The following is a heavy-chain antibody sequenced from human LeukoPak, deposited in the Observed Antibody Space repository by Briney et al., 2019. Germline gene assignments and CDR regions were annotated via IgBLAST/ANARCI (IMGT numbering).Heavy chain of an antibody. CDR2: INPNSGDT. CDR3: ARVQYQLLFEGNWFDP. Sequence: GASVKVSCKASGYTFSGYYIHWVRQAPGQGLEWMGWINPNSGDTHYAQKFQGRVTMTRDTSSSTAYMDLNSLISDDTAVYYCARVQYQLLFEGNWFDPWSQGTLVTVSS. V-gene: IGHV1-2*02. D-gene: IGHD2-2*01. J-gene: IGHJ5*02. CDR1: GYTFSGYY.